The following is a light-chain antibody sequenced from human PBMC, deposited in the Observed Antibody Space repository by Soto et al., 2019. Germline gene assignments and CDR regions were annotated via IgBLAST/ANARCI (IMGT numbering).Light chain of an antibody. CDR2: EVS. CDR1: SSDVGGYNY. Sequence: QSALTQPPSASGSPGQSVTISCTGTSSDVGGYNYVSWYQQHPGKAPKLMIYEVSKRPSGVPDRLSGSKSGNTASLTVSGLQVDDEADYYCASYTGSDTLVFGGGTKVTVL. V-gene: IGLV2-8*01. CDR3: ASYTGSDTLV. J-gene: IGLJ2*01.